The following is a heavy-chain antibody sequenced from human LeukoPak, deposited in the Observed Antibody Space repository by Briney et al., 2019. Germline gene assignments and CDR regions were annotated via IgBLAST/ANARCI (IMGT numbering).Heavy chain of an antibody. D-gene: IGHD2-2*01. CDR3: ARKTARRGYCSSTSCPGAFDI. Sequence: GGSLRLYCAASGFTFSSYGMNWVRQAPGMGLEWISYISDSSATMYYADSVKGRFTISRDNSKNTLYLQMNSLRAEDTAVYYCARKTARRGYCSSTSCPGAFDIWGQGTMVTVSS. CDR1: GFTFSSYG. J-gene: IGHJ3*02. V-gene: IGHV3-48*01. CDR2: ISDSSATM.